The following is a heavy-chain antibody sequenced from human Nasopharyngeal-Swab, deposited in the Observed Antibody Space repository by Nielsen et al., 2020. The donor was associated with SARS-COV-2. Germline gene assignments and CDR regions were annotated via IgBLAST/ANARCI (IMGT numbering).Heavy chain of an antibody. CDR2: ISPDGRST. J-gene: IGHJ5*01. CDR3: ARVPSGSYWYNC. D-gene: IGHD1-26*01. V-gene: IGHV3-74*01. Sequence: GESLKTSCAASGFTFSTSWMHWIRQAPGKGLVWVSRISPDGRSTTYADSVKGRFTISRDNAKNTLYLQMNSLRDEDTAVYYCARVPSGSYWYNCWGQGTLVTVSS. CDR1: GFTFSTSW.